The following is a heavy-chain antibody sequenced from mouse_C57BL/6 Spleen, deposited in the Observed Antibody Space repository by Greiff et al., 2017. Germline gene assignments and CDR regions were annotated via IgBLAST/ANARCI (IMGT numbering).Heavy chain of an antibody. D-gene: IGHD1-1*01. V-gene: IGHV5-17*01. CDR3: ASIPYYYGSITRYFDV. Sequence: EVQRVESGGGLVKPGGSLKLSCAASGFTFSDYGMHWVRQAPEKGLEWVAYISSGSSTIYYADTVKGRFTISRDNAKNTLFLQMTSLRSEDTAMYYCASIPYYYGSITRYFDVWGTGTTVTVSS. CDR1: GFTFSDYG. J-gene: IGHJ1*03. CDR2: ISSGSSTI.